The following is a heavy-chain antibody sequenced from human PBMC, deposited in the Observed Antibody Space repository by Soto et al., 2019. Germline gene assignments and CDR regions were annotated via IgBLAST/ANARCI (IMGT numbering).Heavy chain of an antibody. CDR2: IWYDGSNK. V-gene: IGHV3-33*01. J-gene: IGHJ4*02. CDR3: ARASGYSGYAPNPYSYYFDY. D-gene: IGHD5-12*01. CDR1: GFTFSSYG. Sequence: SLRLSCAASGFTFSSYGMHWVRQAPGKGLEWVAVIWYDGSNKYYADSVKGRFTISRDNSKNTLYLQMNSLRAEDTAVYYCARASGYSGYAPNPYSYYFDYWGQGTLVTVSS.